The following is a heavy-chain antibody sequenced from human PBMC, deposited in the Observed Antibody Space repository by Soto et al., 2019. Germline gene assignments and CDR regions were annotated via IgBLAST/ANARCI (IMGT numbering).Heavy chain of an antibody. CDR3: ARALPGIAVAGTDLGAFDI. D-gene: IGHD6-19*01. CDR1: GGTFSSYA. J-gene: IGHJ3*02. CDR2: IIPIFGTA. V-gene: IGHV1-69*13. Sequence: SVKVSCKASGGTFSSYAISWVRQAPGQGLEWMGGIIPIFGTANYAQKFQGRVTITADESTSTAYMELSSLRSEDTAVYYCARALPGIAVAGTDLGAFDIWGQGTMVTVSS.